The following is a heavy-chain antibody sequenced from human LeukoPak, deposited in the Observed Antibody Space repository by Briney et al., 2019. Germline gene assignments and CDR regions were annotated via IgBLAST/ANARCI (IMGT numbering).Heavy chain of an antibody. CDR1: GFAFSSYD. V-gene: IGHV3-13*04. J-gene: IGHJ3*02. Sequence: GGSLRLSCAASGFAFSSYDMHWVRRATGKGLEWVSAIGPAGDTYYPDSVKGRFTISRDNAKNSLYLQMNSLRAGDTAVYYCAKSRELTDGFDIWGQGTMVTVSS. D-gene: IGHD1-7*01. CDR2: IGPAGDT. CDR3: AKSRELTDGFDI.